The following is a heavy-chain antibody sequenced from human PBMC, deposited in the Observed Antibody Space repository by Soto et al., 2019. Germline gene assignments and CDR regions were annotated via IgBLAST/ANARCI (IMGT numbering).Heavy chain of an antibody. D-gene: IGHD3-10*01. J-gene: IGHJ4*02. CDR3: ALTYFYGSGRYFDY. Sequence: QITLKESGPPLVKPTQTLTLTCTFSGFSLSTSGVGVGWIRQPPGKALEWLALIYWDDDKRYSPSLKGRLTITKDTSNNQVVLTMTNMDPVDTATYYCALTYFYGSGRYFDYWGQGTLVTVSS. CDR1: GFSLSTSGVG. CDR2: IYWDDDK. V-gene: IGHV2-5*02.